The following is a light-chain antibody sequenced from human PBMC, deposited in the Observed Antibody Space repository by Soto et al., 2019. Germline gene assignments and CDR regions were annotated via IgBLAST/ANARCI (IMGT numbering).Light chain of an antibody. V-gene: IGKV3-20*01. J-gene: IGKJ1*01. CDR1: QSVISDY. CDR3: HQRQSWPRT. CDR2: GAS. Sequence: EIVLTQSPGTLSLSPGEKGTLSCRASQSVISDYLAWYQQKPGQAPRLLIYGASNRATGIPDRFSGSGSGTDFTLTISDVQPEDFALYYCHQRQSWPRTFGQGTKVDIK.